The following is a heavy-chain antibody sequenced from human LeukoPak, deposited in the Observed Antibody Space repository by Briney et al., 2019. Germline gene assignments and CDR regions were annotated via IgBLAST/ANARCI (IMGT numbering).Heavy chain of an antibody. CDR2: IYYSGST. CDR1: GGSISSYY. D-gene: IGHD1-26*01. CDR3: ARAPSGATLPPYYYYYMDV. V-gene: IGHV4-59*01. Sequence: SETLSLTCTVSGGSISSYYWGWIRQPPGKGLEWIGYIYYSGSTNYNPSLKSRVTISVDTSKNQFSLKLSSVTAADTAVYYCARAPSGATLPPYYYYYMDVWGKGTTVTVSS. J-gene: IGHJ6*03.